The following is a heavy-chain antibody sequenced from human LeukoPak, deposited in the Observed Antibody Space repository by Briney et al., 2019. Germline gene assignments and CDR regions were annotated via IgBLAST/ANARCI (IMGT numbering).Heavy chain of an antibody. CDR3: ARALNFWSGWYYYMDV. CDR2: IYYSGST. J-gene: IGHJ6*03. Sequence: SQTLSLTCTVSGGSISSGDYYWSWIRQPPGKGLEWIGYIYYSGSTYYNPSLKSRVTISVDTSKNQFSLKLSSVTAADTAVYYCARALNFWSGWYYYMDVWGTGTTVTVSS. D-gene: IGHD3-3*01. V-gene: IGHV4-30-4*08. CDR1: GGSISSGDYY.